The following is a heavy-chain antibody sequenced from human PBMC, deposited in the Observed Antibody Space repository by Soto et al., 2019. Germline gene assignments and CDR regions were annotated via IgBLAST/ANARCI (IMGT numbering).Heavy chain of an antibody. J-gene: IGHJ6*01. CDR1: GFTFSSYV. Sequence: QVQLVESGGGVVQPGRSLRLSCAASGFTFSSYVMHWVRQAPGKGLEWVAVISYDESNKYYADSVKGRFTISRDNFKNTLSLQMNSLSAEDSAVYYCARATCGYTFGPGVVCADGMDXW. CDR2: ISYDESNK. D-gene: IGHD5-18*01. CDR3: ARATCGYTFGPGVVCADGMDX. V-gene: IGHV3-30-3*01.